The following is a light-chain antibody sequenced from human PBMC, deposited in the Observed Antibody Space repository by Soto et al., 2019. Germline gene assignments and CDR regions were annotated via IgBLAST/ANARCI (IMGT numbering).Light chain of an antibody. CDR2: GAS. J-gene: IGKJ5*01. CDR1: QSVSSN. Sequence: EIVMTQSPATLSVSPGERATLSCRASQSVSSNLAWYQQKPGQAPTLVIYGASARATGIPARFSGSGSGTEFTLTISSLEPEDFAVYYCQQRSNWPITFGQGTRLEI. CDR3: QQRSNWPIT. V-gene: IGKV3-15*01.